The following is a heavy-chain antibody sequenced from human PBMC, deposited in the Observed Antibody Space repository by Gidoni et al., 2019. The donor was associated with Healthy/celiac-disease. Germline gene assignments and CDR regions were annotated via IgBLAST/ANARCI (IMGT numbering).Heavy chain of an antibody. CDR3: ARDRRYSSRSPLLDY. CDR2: ISSNGGST. D-gene: IGHD6-13*01. Sequence: EVQLVESGGGLVQPGGSLRLSCAASGFTFSSYAMHWVRQAPGKGLEYVSAISSNGGSTYYANSVKGRFTISRDNSKNTLYLQMGSLRAEDMAVYYCARDRRYSSRSPLLDYWGQGTLVTVSS. V-gene: IGHV3-64*01. CDR1: GFTFSSYA. J-gene: IGHJ4*02.